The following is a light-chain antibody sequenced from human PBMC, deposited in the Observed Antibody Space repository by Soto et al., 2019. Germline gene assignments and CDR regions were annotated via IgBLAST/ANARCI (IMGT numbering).Light chain of an antibody. CDR2: GAS. CDR1: QSVTSN. V-gene: IGKV3-15*01. J-gene: IGKJ4*01. Sequence: EIMMTQSPATLSLSPGERATLSCRASQSVTSNLAWYQQKPGQAPRLLIYGASTRATGIPARFSGSGSGTDFTLTISSLHSEDFAVYYCQQYNNWLTFGGGTKVEIK. CDR3: QQYNNWLT.